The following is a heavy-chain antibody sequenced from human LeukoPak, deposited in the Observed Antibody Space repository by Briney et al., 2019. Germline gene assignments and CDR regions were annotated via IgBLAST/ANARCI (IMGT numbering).Heavy chain of an antibody. CDR3: AKDNPMYCSSTSCHLNPFDY. CDR2: IRYDGSNK. J-gene: IGHJ4*02. CDR1: GFTFSSYG. D-gene: IGHD2-2*01. V-gene: IGHV3-30*02. Sequence: PGGSLRLSCAASGFTFSSYGMHWVRQAPGKGLEWVAFIRYDGSNKYYADSVKGRFTISRDNSKNTPYLQMNSLRAEDTAVYYCAKDNPMYCSSTSCHLNPFDYWAQGTLVTVSS.